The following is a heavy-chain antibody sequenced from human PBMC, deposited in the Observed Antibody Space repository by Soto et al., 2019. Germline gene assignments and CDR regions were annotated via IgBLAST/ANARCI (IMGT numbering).Heavy chain of an antibody. CDR2: LIPIFGTA. J-gene: IGHJ6*02. CDR1: GGTFSSYA. CDR3: ARALVRAHRSYYYYGMDV. D-gene: IGHD3-10*01. Sequence: QVQLVQSGAEVKKPGSSVKVSCKASGGTFSSYAISWVRQAPGQGLEWMGGLIPIFGTANYAQKFQGRVTITADESTSTAYMELSSLRAEDTAVYYCARALVRAHRSYYYYGMDVWGQGTTVTVSS. V-gene: IGHV1-69*01.